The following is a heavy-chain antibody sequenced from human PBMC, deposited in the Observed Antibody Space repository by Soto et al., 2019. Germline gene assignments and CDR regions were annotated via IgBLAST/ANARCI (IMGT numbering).Heavy chain of an antibody. V-gene: IGHV3-23*01. Sequence: VGFLRLSCAAFGFKFSGYAGSWVRQATGKGLEWVSVISGSGGSTYYADSVKGRFTISRDNSKNTLYMQMNSLRAEDTAIYYCAKGRSPYYGMDVWGQGTTVTVSS. J-gene: IGHJ6*02. CDR3: AKGRSPYYGMDV. CDR2: ISGSGGST. CDR1: GFKFSGYA.